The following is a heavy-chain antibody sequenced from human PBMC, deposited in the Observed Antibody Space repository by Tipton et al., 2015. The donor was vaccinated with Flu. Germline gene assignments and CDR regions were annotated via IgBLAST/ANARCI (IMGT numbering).Heavy chain of an antibody. J-gene: IGHJ3*02. CDR3: ARTRSGNYLDDAFDI. D-gene: IGHD1-26*01. CDR2: LYTSGST. V-gene: IGHV4-61*09. Sequence: TLSLTCTVSGGSISSGSHYWSRIRQPAGRGLEWIGQLYTSGSTNYSPSLQSRVTMSVDTAKNQFSLKLSSVTAADTAVYYCARTRSGNYLDDAFDIWGQGTLVTVSS. CDR1: GGSISSGSHY.